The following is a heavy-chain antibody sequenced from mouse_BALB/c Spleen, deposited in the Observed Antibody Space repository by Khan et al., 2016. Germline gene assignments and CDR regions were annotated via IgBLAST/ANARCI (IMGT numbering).Heavy chain of an antibody. Sequence: EVQRQESGGGLVQPGGSRKLSCAASGFNFSSFGMHWVRQAPEKGLEWVAYISSGSNIIYYADTVKGRFTISRDNPKKTLFLQMTSLRSEDTAMYYCARRIVTRDYYGMDYWGQGTSVTVSS. CDR2: ISSGSNII. D-gene: IGHD2-5*01. CDR3: ARRIVTRDYYGMDY. J-gene: IGHJ4*01. CDR1: GFNFSSFG. V-gene: IGHV5-17*02.